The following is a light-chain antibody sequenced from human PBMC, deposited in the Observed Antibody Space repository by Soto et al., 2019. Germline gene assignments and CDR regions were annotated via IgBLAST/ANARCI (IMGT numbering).Light chain of an antibody. J-gene: IGLJ1*01. V-gene: IGLV1-47*01. CDR1: SSNIGSNY. Sequence: QSALTQPPSASGTPGQRVTISCSGSSSNIGSNYVYWYQQLPGTAPKLLIYRYNQRPSGVPDRFSGSKSGTSASLAISGLRSEDEADYYCAAWDDSLSGYVFGTGTKVTVL. CDR2: RYN. CDR3: AAWDDSLSGYV.